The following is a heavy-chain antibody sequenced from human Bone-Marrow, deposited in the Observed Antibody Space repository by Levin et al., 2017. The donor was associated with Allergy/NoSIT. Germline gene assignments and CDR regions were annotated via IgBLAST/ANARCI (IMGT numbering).Heavy chain of an antibody. Sequence: PGESLKISCAASGFTFSSYAMSWVRQAPGRGLEWVPAISGGGSNTYYADSVKGRFTMSRDNSQNTLYLQMNSLRAEDTATYYCVKLAYCSGGSCPSNAEYFQDWGQGTLVTVSS. CDR1: GFTFSSYA. D-gene: IGHD2-15*01. CDR2: ISGGGSNT. CDR3: VKLAYCSGGSCPSNAEYFQD. J-gene: IGHJ1*01. V-gene: IGHV3-23*01.